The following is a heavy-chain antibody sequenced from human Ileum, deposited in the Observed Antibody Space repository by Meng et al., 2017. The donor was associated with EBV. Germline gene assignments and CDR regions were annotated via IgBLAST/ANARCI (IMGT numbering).Heavy chain of an antibody. V-gene: IGHV4-4*02. D-gene: IGHD1-14*01. J-gene: IGHJ4*02. Sequence: QGLLQESGPGLVKLSGPPSLPCAVPGGSISSSNWWSWVRQPPGKGLEWIGKIYHSGITIYNPSLKSRVTMSVDNSKNQFSLKLNSMTAADTAVYYCARDPTGGEDHQRVWGQGTLVTVSS. CDR3: ARDPTGGEDHQRV. CDR2: IYHSGIT. CDR1: GGSISSSNW.